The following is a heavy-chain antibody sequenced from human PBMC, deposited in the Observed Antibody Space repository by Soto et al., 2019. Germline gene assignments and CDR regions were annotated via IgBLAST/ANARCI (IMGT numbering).Heavy chain of an antibody. Sequence: QITLKESGPTLVKPTQTLTLTCTFSGFSLTISGVGVGWIRQPPGKALEWLALIYWDDDKRYSPSLESRLTIPKATSKNRVIHTMANMDPADTATYFGAHRTTTVTWWFAPWGQGTLVTVSS. CDR1: GFSLTISGVG. D-gene: IGHD4-17*01. V-gene: IGHV2-5*02. J-gene: IGHJ5*02. CDR2: IYWDDDK. CDR3: AHRTTTVTWWFAP.